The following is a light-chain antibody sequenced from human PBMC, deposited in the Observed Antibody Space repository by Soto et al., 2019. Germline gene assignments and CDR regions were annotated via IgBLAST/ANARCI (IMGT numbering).Light chain of an antibody. Sequence: DIQMTQSPSSLSASVGDTVTITCRTSQSVRSYLNWYQQKSGRAPKLLIYAASNLQSGVTSRFSGSGSGTEFTLTISSLQPDDLGTYYCQEGYNSPPTFGPGTTVDLK. CDR2: AAS. V-gene: IGKV1-39*01. J-gene: IGKJ3*01. CDR1: QSVRSY. CDR3: QEGYNSPPT.